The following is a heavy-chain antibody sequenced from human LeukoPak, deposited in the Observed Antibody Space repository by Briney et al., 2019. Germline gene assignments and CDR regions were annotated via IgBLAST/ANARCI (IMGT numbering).Heavy chain of an antibody. V-gene: IGHV5-51*01. Sequence: GESLKISCKGSGYSFTTYWIGWVRQMPGKGLEWMAIIYPGDSDTRYSPSFQGQVTISADKSIRTAYLQWSSLKASDSAMYYCARHSGVALAGKAFDMWGQGTLVTVSS. CDR1: GYSFTTYW. J-gene: IGHJ3*02. CDR2: IYPGDSDT. D-gene: IGHD6-19*01. CDR3: ARHSGVALAGKAFDM.